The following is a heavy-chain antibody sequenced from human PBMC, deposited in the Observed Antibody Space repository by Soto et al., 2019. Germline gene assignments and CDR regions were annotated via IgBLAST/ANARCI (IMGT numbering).Heavy chain of an antibody. D-gene: IGHD2-8*01. J-gene: IGHJ6*02. Sequence: GASVKVSCKASGGTFSSDAISWVRQAPGHGLEWMGGIITIFNTANYAQMFHGRVTITADESTSTAYMELSSLGSEDTAVYYCARSRCSNGVCYSLSPGLDLWGPGTTVTVSS. V-gene: IGHV1-69*13. CDR2: IITIFNTA. CDR3: ARSRCSNGVCYSLSPGLDL. CDR1: GGTFSSDA.